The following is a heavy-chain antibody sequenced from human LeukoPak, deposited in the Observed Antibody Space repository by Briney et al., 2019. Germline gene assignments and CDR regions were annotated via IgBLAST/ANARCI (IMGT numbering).Heavy chain of an antibody. CDR3: AKEDVVVITIRYFQH. Sequence: PGGSLRLSCAASGFTFSSYGMHWVRQAPGKGLERVAVISYDGSNKYYADSVKGRFTISRDNSKNTLYLQMNSLRTEDAAIYYCAKEDVVVITIRYFQHWGQGTLVTVSS. V-gene: IGHV3-30*18. D-gene: IGHD3-22*01. CDR2: ISYDGSNK. J-gene: IGHJ1*01. CDR1: GFTFSSYG.